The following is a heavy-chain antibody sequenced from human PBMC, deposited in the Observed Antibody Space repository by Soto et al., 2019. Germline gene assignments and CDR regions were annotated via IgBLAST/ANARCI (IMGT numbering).Heavy chain of an antibody. CDR2: IVVGSGNT. V-gene: IGHV1-58*01. CDR1: GFTFTSSA. Sequence: SVKVSCKASGFTFTSSAGQWVRQARGQRLEWIGWIVVGSGNTNYAQKFQERVTITRDMSTSTAYMELSSLRSEDTAVYYCAAGDSVILTGPDAFDIWGQGTMVTVSS. D-gene: IGHD3-9*01. J-gene: IGHJ3*02. CDR3: AAGDSVILTGPDAFDI.